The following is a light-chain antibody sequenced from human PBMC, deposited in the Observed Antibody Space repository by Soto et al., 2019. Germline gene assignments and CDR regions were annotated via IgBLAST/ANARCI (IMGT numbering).Light chain of an antibody. CDR1: SSDVGGYNY. CDR2: DVS. Sequence: QSVLTQPRSVSGSPGQSVTISCTGTSSDVGGYNYVSWYQQHPGKAPKLMIYDVSKRPSGVPDRFSGSKSGNTASLTISGLQAEDEADYYCASWDDSLNGPVFGTGTKVTAL. J-gene: IGLJ1*01. CDR3: ASWDDSLNGPV. V-gene: IGLV2-11*01.